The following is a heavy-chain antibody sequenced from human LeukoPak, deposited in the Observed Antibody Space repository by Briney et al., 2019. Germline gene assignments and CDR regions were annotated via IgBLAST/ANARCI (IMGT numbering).Heavy chain of an antibody. Sequence: PGGSLRPSCAASGFSFSSYAMSWVRQAPGKGLEWVSAISGSGGSTYYADSVKGRFTISRDNSKNTLYLQMNSLRAEDTAVYYCAKASTLTGYPTNFDYWGQGTLVTVSS. J-gene: IGHJ4*02. CDR1: GFSFSSYA. CDR3: AKASTLTGYPTNFDY. D-gene: IGHD3-9*01. V-gene: IGHV3-23*01. CDR2: ISGSGGST.